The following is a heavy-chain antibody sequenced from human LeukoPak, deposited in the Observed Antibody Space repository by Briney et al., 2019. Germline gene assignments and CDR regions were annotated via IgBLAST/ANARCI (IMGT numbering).Heavy chain of an antibody. CDR2: IYYSGST. D-gene: IGHD3-10*01. J-gene: IGHJ4*02. V-gene: IGHV4-59*01. CDR1: GGSISSYY. CDR3: ARGAAMVRGNPGRYFDY. Sequence: PSETLSLTCTVSGGSISSYYWSWIRQPPGKGLEWIGYIYYSGSTNYNPSLKSRVTISVDTSENQFSLKLSSVTAADTAVYYCARGAAMVRGNPGRYFDYWGQGTLVTVSS.